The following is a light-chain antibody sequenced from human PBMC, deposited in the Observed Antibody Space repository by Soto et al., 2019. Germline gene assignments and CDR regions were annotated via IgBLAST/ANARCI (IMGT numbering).Light chain of an antibody. J-gene: IGLJ3*02. CDR2: NNN. CDR1: RSNIGNNA. V-gene: IGLV1-44*01. Sequence: QSVLTQPPSASGTPGQRVTISCSGSRSNIGNNAVSWYQQLPGTAPKLRIYNNNQRPSGVPDRCSGSKSGTSASLAISGLQSEDEADYYCAAWDDSLNARGVVGGGTKLTVL. CDR3: AAWDDSLNARGV.